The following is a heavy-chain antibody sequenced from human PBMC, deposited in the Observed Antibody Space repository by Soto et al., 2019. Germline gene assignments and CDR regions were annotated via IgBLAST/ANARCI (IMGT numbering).Heavy chain of an antibody. CDR3: ARSYNDYGCFDA. J-gene: IGHJ5*02. CDR2: ISGSRRTT. Sequence: EVQLVESGGGLVQPGGSLKLSCAASGFAFSSYSMNWVRQAPGKGLEWVSDISGSRRTTSYADSVKGRFTISRDTAKKSLFLQMNSLRDEDTAVYYCARSYNDYGCFDAWGQGALVTVSP. CDR1: GFAFSSYS. V-gene: IGHV3-48*02. D-gene: IGHD4-17*01.